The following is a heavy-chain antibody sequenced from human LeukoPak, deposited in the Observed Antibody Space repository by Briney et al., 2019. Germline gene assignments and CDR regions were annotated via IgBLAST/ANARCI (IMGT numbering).Heavy chain of an antibody. CDR3: ARDAPCYYDSSGYYHYYFDY. D-gene: IGHD3-22*01. CDR2: IYYSGST. J-gene: IGHJ4*02. V-gene: IGHV4-39*07. Sequence: PSETLSLTCTVSGGSISSSSYYWGWIRQPPGKGLEWIGSIYYSGSTYYNPSLKSRVTISVDTSKNQFSLKLSSVTAVDTAVYYCARDAPCYYDSSGYYHYYFDYWGQGTLVTVSS. CDR1: GGSISSSSYY.